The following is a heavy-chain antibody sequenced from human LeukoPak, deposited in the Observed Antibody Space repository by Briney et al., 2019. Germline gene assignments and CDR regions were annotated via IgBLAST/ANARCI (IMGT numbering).Heavy chain of an antibody. CDR2: IPYDGSDK. Sequence: GGSLRLSCAASGVTFSGYGMHWVRQAPGKGLEWVAVIPYDGSDKYYADSVKGRFTISRDNSKNTLYLQMNSLRAEDTAVYYCARDKIVGATHFDYWGQGTLVTVSS. V-gene: IGHV3-30*03. CDR1: GVTFSGYG. J-gene: IGHJ4*02. CDR3: ARDKIVGATHFDY. D-gene: IGHD1-26*01.